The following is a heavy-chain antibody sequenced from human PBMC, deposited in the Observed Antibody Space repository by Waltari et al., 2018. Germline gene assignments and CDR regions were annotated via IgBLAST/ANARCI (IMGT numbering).Heavy chain of an antibody. CDR1: GFTFSRYG. Sequence: QVQLVESGGGVVQPGRSLRLSCAASGFTFSRYGMQWVRRAPGKGLEWVAVIWYDGSNKYYADSVKGRFTISRDNSKNTLYLQMNSLRAEDTAVYYCARSGGAGEYYFDYWGQGTLVTVSS. CDR3: ARSGGAGEYYFDY. CDR2: IWYDGSNK. D-gene: IGHD1-26*01. V-gene: IGHV3-33*01. J-gene: IGHJ4*02.